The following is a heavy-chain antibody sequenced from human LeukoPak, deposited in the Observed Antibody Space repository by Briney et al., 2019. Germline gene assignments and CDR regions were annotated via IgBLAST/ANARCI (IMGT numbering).Heavy chain of an antibody. CDR3: AKRGVVIRVILVGFHKEAYYFES. J-gene: IGHJ4*02. CDR2: ISDSGGST. V-gene: IGHV3-23*01. D-gene: IGHD3/OR15-3a*01. Sequence: GGSLRLSCAVSGITLNNYGMSWVRQAPGKGLEWVAGISDSGGSTNYADSVKGRFTISRDNPKNTLYLQMNSLRAEDTAVYFCAKRGVVIRVILVGFHKEAYYFESWGQGVLVTVSS. CDR1: GITLNNYG.